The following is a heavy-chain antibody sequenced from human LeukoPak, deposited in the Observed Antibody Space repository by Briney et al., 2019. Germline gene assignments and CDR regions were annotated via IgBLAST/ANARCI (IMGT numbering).Heavy chain of an antibody. V-gene: IGHV3-30-3*01. D-gene: IGHD2/OR15-2a*01. Sequence: GGPLRLSCAASGFSFSKYAMHWVRQAPGKGLEWVAVISFDETKKYYADSVKGRFTISRVNSNNTLFLQMNSLKTEDTAVYFCARMKVIKGASLDYWGQGSLVTVSS. J-gene: IGHJ4*02. CDR1: GFSFSKYA. CDR3: ARMKVIKGASLDY. CDR2: ISFDETKK.